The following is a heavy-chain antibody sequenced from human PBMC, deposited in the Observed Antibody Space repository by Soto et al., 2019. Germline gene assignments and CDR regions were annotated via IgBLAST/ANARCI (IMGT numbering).Heavy chain of an antibody. CDR1: GGSISSGGYS. CDR2: IYHSGST. V-gene: IGHV4-30-2*01. Sequence: PSETLSLTCAVSGGSISSGGYSWSWIRQPPGKGLEWIGYIYHSGSTYYNPSLKSRVTISVDRSKNQFSLKLSSVTAADTAVYYCARGGGPYYDSSALYFDYWGQGTLVTVSS. CDR3: ARGGGPYYDSSALYFDY. J-gene: IGHJ4*02. D-gene: IGHD3-22*01.